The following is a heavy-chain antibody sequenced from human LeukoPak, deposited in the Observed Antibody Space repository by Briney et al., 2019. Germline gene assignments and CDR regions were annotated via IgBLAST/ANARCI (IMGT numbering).Heavy chain of an antibody. Sequence: GGSLRLSCAASGFNFDNYAMTWVRQAPGKGLEWVSSIGISGYSTYYADSLKGRVTISRDNSNNTLFLEMNNLRAEDTAVYYCANSRPGARTFYYFYMAVWGKGTTVIVSS. J-gene: IGHJ6*03. D-gene: IGHD1-7*01. CDR1: GFNFDNYA. V-gene: IGHV3-23*01. CDR2: IGISGYST. CDR3: ANSRPGARTFYYFYMAV.